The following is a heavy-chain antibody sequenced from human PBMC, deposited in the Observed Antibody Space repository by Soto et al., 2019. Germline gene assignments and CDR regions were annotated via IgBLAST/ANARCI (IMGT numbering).Heavy chain of an antibody. Sequence: QVQLVESGGGVVQPGRSLRLSCAASGFTFSSYGMHWVRQAPGKGLEWVAVIWYDGSNKYYADSVKGRFTISRDNSKNTLHLQMNSLRAEDTAVYYCARDPDNYYYDSSRPLDYWGQGTLVTVSS. CDR2: IWYDGSNK. J-gene: IGHJ4*02. CDR3: ARDPDNYYYDSSRPLDY. V-gene: IGHV3-33*01. D-gene: IGHD3-22*01. CDR1: GFTFSSYG.